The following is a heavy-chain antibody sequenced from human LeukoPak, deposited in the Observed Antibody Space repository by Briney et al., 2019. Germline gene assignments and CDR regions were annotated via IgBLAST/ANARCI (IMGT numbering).Heavy chain of an antibody. J-gene: IGHJ6*02. CDR2: IRAYNANT. CDR1: GYTFTSFG. D-gene: IGHD3-22*01. V-gene: IGHV1-18*01. Sequence: GASLKCFWKASGYTFTSFGISWVPQASGQGPQLMSCIRAYNANTNYAQKLQGRVTMTTDTSTSTAYMELRSLRSDDTAVYYCARDEWAGYYDSSGYADGMDVWGQGTTVTVSS. CDR3: ARDEWAGYYDSSGYADGMDV.